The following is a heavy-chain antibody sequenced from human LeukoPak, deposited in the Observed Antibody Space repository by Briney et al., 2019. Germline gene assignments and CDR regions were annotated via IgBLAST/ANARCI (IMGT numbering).Heavy chain of an antibody. V-gene: IGHV4-59*01. J-gene: IGHJ3*02. Sequence: SETLSLTCTVSGGSISSYYWSWIRQPPGKGLEWIGYIYYSGSTNYNPSLKSRVTISVDTSKNQFSLKLSSVTAADTAVYYCARVGYYDFWSGYPDAFDIWGQGTMVTVSS. CDR3: ARVGYYDFWSGYPDAFDI. CDR2: IYYSGST. CDR1: GGSISSYY. D-gene: IGHD3-3*01.